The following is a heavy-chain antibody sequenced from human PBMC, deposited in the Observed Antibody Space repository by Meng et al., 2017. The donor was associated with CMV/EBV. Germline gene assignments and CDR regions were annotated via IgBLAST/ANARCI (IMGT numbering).Heavy chain of an antibody. J-gene: IGHJ3*02. V-gene: IGHV3-30*04. CDR3: ARRPGYSSSWSGDAFDI. CDR1: GFTFSSYE. CDR2: ISYDGSNK. Sequence: GESLKISCAASGFTFSSYEMNWVRQAPGKGLEWVAVISYDGSNKYYADSVKGRFTISRDNAKNTLYLQMNSLRAEDTAVYYCARRPGYSSSWSGDAFDIWGQGTMVTVSS. D-gene: IGHD6-13*01.